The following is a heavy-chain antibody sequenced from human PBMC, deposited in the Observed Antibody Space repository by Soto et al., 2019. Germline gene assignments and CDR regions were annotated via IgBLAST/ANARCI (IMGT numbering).Heavy chain of an antibody. Sequence: PSQTLSLTCAISGDSVSSNSSAWNWIRQSPSRGLEWLGRTYYRSKWYNVYAVSVKSRITINPDTSRSQFTLQLNSVNREATAVYSCASSVRGRRPYSRSSLDYYYCRMDVWGRGTTVTVSS. CDR1: GDSVSSNSSA. V-gene: IGHV6-1*01. J-gene: IGHJ6*02. CDR2: TYYRSKWYN. CDR3: ASSVRGRRPYSRSSLDYYYCRMDV. D-gene: IGHD6-6*01.